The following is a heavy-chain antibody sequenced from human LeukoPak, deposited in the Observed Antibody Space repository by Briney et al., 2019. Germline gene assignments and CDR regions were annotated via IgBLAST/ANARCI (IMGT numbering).Heavy chain of an antibody. Sequence: ASVKVSCKASGGTFSSYAISWVRQAPGQGLEWMGRIIPILGIANYAQKFQGRVTITADKSTSTAYMELSSLRSEDTAVYYCARGAGRDGYNFFDWGQGTLVTVSS. CDR2: IIPILGIA. J-gene: IGHJ4*02. CDR1: GGTFSSYA. V-gene: IGHV1-69*04. CDR3: ARGAGRDGYNFFD. D-gene: IGHD5-24*01.